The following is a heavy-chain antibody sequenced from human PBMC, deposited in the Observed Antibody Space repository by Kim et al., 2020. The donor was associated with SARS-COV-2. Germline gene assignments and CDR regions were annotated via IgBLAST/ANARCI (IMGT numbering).Heavy chain of an antibody. D-gene: IGHD3-9*01. CDR1: GFTFSSYS. J-gene: IGHJ6*02. V-gene: IGHV3-48*02. Sequence: GGSLRLSCAASGFTFSSYSMNWVRQAPGKGLEWVSYISSSSSTIYYADSVKGRFTISRDNAKNSLYLQMNSLRDEDTAVYYCARELRYFARWYYYGMDVWGQGTTVTVSS. CDR3: ARELRYFARWYYYGMDV. CDR2: ISSSSSTI.